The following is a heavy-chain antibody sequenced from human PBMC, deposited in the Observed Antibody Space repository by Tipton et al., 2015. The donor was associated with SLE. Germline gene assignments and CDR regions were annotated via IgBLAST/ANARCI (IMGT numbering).Heavy chain of an antibody. CDR3: VRGEELVVYAARGFDP. CDR2: ISAYNGNT. V-gene: IGHV1-18*01. CDR1: GGTFSSYA. Sequence: QLVQSGAEVKKPGSSVKVSCKASGGTFSSYAISWVRQAPGQGLEWMGWISAYNGNTNYAQKLQGRVSMTTDTSTSTAYMELRSLRSDDTAVYYCVRGEELVVYAARGFDPWGQGTLVTVSS. J-gene: IGHJ5*02. D-gene: IGHD2-8*02.